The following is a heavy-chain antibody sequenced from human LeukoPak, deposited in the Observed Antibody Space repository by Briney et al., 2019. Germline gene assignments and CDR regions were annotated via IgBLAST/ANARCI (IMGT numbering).Heavy chain of an antibody. V-gene: IGHV3-21*01. D-gene: IGHD2-2*01. J-gene: IGHJ6*02. CDR2: ISSSSSDI. CDR3: ARVVPAAAKGMDV. Sequence: GGSLRLSCAASGFTFSSYSMNWVRQAPGKGLEWVSSISSSSSDIYYADSVKGRFTISRDNAKNSLYLQMNSLRAEDTAVYYCARVVPAAAKGMDVWGQGTTVTVSS. CDR1: GFTFSSYS.